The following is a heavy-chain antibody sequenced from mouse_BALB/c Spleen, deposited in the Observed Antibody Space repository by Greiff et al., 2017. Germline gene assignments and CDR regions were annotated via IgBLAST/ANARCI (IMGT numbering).Heavy chain of an antibody. J-gene: IGHJ3*01. V-gene: IGHV3-6*02. CDR1: GYSITSGYY. D-gene: IGHD2-4*01. CDR3: ASHDYDGFAY. Sequence: DVKLQESGPGLVKPSQSLSLTCSVTGYSITSGYYWNWIRQFPGNKLEWMGYISYDGSNNYNPSLKNRISITRDTSKNQFFLKLNSVTTEDTATYYCASHDYDGFAYWGQGTLVTVSA. CDR2: ISYDGSN.